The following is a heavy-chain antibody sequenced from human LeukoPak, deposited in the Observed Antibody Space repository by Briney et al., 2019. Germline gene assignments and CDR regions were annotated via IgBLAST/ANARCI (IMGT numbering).Heavy chain of an antibody. CDR2: ITSGSSYI. CDR3: ASQGGLDY. V-gene: IGHV3-21*01. CDR1: GFSFSSYT. D-gene: IGHD2-15*01. J-gene: IGHJ4*02. Sequence: GGSLRLSCAASGFSFSSYTMNWVRQAPGKGLEWVSSITSGSSYIYYADSVRGRFTIPRDNAKSSLYLQMNSLRAEDTAVYYCASQGGLDYWGQGTLVTVSS.